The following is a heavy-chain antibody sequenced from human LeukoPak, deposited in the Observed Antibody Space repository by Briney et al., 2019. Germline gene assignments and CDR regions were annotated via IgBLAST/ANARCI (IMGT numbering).Heavy chain of an antibody. CDR1: GYSITSGYY. Sequence: SETLSLTCTVSGYSITSGYYWGWIRQPPGRGLEWIGSAYHSGSTYYNPSLKSRLTISADTSKNQFSLKLRSVTAADTAVYYCVIGVGWQPDYWGQGALVTVSS. V-gene: IGHV4-38-2*02. J-gene: IGHJ4*02. D-gene: IGHD2-15*01. CDR2: AYHSGST. CDR3: VIGVGWQPDY.